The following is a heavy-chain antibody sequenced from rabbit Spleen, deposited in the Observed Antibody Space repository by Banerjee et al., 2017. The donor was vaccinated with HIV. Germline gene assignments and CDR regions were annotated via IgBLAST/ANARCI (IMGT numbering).Heavy chain of an antibody. CDR1: GFSFSNKAV. CDR2: VNTATGKP. J-gene: IGHJ4*01. CDR3: ARHDAGFGSDL. Sequence: QEQLVESGGGLVQPEGSLTLTCTAFGFSFSNKAVMCWVRQAPGKGLEWIACVNTATGKPVYATWAKGRFTISTTSSTTVTLQMTSLTAADTATYFCARHDAGFGSDLWGPGTLVTVS. V-gene: IGHV1S45*01. D-gene: IGHD4-2*01.